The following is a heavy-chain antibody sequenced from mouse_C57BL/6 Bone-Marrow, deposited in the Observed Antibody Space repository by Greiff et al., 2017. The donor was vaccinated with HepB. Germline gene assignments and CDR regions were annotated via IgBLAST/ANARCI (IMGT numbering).Heavy chain of an antibody. CDR1: GFTFSSYA. J-gene: IGHJ2*01. D-gene: IGHD1-1*01. Sequence: DVMLVESGGGLVKPGGSLKLSCAASGFTFSSYAMSWVRQTPEKRLEWVATISDGGSYTYYPDNVKGRFTISRDNAKNNLYLQMSHLKSEDTAMYYCARDYYGSNRDYFDYWGQGTTLTVSS. V-gene: IGHV5-4*01. CDR3: ARDYYGSNRDYFDY. CDR2: ISDGGSYT.